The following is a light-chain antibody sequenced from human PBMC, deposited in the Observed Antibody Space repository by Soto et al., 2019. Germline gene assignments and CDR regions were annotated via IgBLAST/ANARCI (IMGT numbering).Light chain of an antibody. CDR3: QQANTLPYT. V-gene: IGKV1-12*01. Sequence: DIQMTQSPSSVSASVGDRVTITCRASQGIGSWLAWYQQKPGKAPQRLIYGASTLESGVPSRFSGSGSGTDFTLTITSLRPEDFATYYCQQANTLPYTFGQGTKLEI. CDR2: GAS. CDR1: QGIGSW. J-gene: IGKJ2*01.